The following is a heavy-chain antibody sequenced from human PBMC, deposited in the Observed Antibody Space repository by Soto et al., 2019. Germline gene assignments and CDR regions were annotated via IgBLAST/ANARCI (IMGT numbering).Heavy chain of an antibody. CDR2: IVGSGGSS. V-gene: IGHV3-23*01. CDR1: GFAFSSFA. D-gene: IGHD3-3*01. CDR3: AKGHSRFDFWSYGMDV. Sequence: EVQILESGGGLVQPGGSLRLSCAASGFAFSSFAMTWVRQAPGKGLAWVSAIVGSGGSSYYADSVKGRVTISRDNSKNTLYLTMNSLRAEVTAVYYCAKGHSRFDFWSYGMDVWGRGTTVTVSS. J-gene: IGHJ6*02.